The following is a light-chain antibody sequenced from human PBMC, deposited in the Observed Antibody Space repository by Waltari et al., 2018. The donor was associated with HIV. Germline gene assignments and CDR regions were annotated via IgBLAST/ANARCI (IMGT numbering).Light chain of an antibody. CDR3: CSYAGSGTFVV. J-gene: IGLJ3*02. CDR1: WSDIGSYDL. CDR2: DVN. Sequence: QSALTQPASVSGSPGQSITLSCSGTWSDIGSYDLVSWYQHFPGKAPKRILYDVNELRSGVSPRYSGSKSGNTASLVISGLQSEDEADYYCCSYAGSGTFVVFGGGTRLTV. V-gene: IGLV2-23*02.